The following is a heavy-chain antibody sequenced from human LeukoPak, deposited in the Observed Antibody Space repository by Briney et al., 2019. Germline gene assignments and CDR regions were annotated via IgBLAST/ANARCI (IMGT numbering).Heavy chain of an antibody. J-gene: IGHJ4*02. CDR1: GGSISSGGYY. V-gene: IGHV4-31*03. D-gene: IGHD6-13*01. Sequence: SQTLSLTCTVSGGSISSGGYYWSWIRQHPGKGLEWIGYIYYSGSTYYNPSLKSRVTMSVDTSKNQFSLKLSSVTAADTAVYYCARDLPIAAAGPNFDYWGQGTLVTVSS. CDR2: IYYSGST. CDR3: ARDLPIAAAGPNFDY.